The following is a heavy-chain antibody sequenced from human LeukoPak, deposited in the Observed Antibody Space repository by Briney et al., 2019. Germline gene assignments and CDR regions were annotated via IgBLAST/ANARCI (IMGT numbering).Heavy chain of an antibody. CDR3: ANWVGNWFDP. CDR2: IYFGGSP. J-gene: IGHJ5*02. V-gene: IGHV4-4*07. Sequence: PSETLSLTCTVFGDSIDSSSWSWIRQPVGKGLEWIGRIYFGGSPIYNPSLKSRVIMTVDTSKNQFLLWLRSVTAADTAIYYCANWVGNWFDPWGQGTLVTVSS. D-gene: IGHD1-26*01. CDR1: GDSIDSSS.